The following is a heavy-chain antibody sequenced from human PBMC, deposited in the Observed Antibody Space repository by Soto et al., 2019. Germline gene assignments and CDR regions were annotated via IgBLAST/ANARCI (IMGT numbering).Heavy chain of an antibody. CDR3: AGYCSSTSCESDY. Sequence: EVQLVESGGGLVKPGGSLRLSCAASGFTFSSYSMNWVRQSPGKGLAWVSSISSSSSYIYYADSVKGRFTISRDNAKNSLYLQMNSLRAEDTAVYYCAGYCSSTSCESDYWGQGTLVTVSS. CDR1: GFTFSSYS. CDR2: ISSSSSYI. D-gene: IGHD2-2*01. J-gene: IGHJ4*02. V-gene: IGHV3-21*01.